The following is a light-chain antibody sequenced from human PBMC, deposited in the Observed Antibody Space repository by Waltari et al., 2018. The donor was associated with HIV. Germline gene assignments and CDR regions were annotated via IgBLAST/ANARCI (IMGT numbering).Light chain of an antibody. CDR2: WAS. CDR1: HSLLSYPSYQNF. J-gene: IGKJ1*01. CDR3: QQYHNIPWT. Sequence: DIVMTQSPDSLAVSLGERATINCKSSHSLLSYPSYQNFLAWYQQKPGQRPKLLIYWASTRGSGVPDRFSGSGSGTDFTLTISRLQAEDVATYYCQQYHNIPWTFGRGTKVEIK. V-gene: IGKV4-1*01.